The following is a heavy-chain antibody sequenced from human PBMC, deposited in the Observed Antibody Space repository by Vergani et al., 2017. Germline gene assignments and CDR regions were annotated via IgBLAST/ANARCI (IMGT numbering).Heavy chain of an antibody. D-gene: IGHD6-13*01. Sequence: QVQLQESGPGLVKPSQTLSLTCTVSGGSISSGGYYWSWIRQHPGKGLEWIGYIYYSGSTYYNPSLKSRVTISVDTSKNQFSLKLSSVTAADTAVYYCARVRGKSSWYSYGSLGYYMDVWGKGTTVTVSS. V-gene: IGHV4-31*03. J-gene: IGHJ6*03. CDR1: GGSISSGGYY. CDR2: IYYSGST. CDR3: ARVRGKSSWYSYGSLGYYMDV.